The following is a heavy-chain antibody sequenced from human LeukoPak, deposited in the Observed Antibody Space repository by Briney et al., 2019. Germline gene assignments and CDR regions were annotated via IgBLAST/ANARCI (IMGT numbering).Heavy chain of an antibody. CDR1: GYAFTGYY. V-gene: IGHV1-2*04. D-gene: IGHD3-9*01. CDR2: INPNSGGT. Sequence: APVKVSCKASGYAFTGYYMHWVRQAPGQGLEWMGWINPNSGGTNYAQKFQGWVTMTRDTSISTAYMELSRLRSDDTAVYYCARQYYDILTGYYNFDYWGQGTLVTVSS. J-gene: IGHJ4*02. CDR3: ARQYYDILTGYYNFDY.